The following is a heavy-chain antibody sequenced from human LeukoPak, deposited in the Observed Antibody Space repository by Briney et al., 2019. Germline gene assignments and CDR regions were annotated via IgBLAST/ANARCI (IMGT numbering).Heavy chain of an antibody. J-gene: IGHJ5*02. CDR1: GFTFSSYA. V-gene: IGHV3-30-3*01. Sequence: GGSLRLSCAASGFTFSSYAMHWVRQAPGKGLEWGAVISYDGSNKYYADSVKGRFTISRDNSKNTLYLQMNSLRAEDTAVYYCARGLPYGSGTSLDPWGQGTLVTVSS. CDR3: ARGLPYGSGTSLDP. D-gene: IGHD3-10*01. CDR2: ISYDGSNK.